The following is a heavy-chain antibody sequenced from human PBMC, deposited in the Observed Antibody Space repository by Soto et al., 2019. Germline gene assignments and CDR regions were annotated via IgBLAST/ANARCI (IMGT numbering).Heavy chain of an antibody. CDR1: GDSFTTYW. Sequence: GASLKISCEAYGDSFTTYWISWVRQMPGKGLEWMGAIDPRDSYTKYSPSFQGHVTISVDKSISTAYLQWNSLKASDTAIYYCAREKSDLELFNWLDPWGQGTLVTVSS. CDR2: IDPRDSYT. D-gene: IGHD1-7*01. V-gene: IGHV5-10-1*01. J-gene: IGHJ5*02. CDR3: AREKSDLELFNWLDP.